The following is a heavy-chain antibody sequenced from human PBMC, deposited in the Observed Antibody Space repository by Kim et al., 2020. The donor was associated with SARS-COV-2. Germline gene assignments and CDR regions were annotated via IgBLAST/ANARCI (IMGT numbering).Heavy chain of an antibody. J-gene: IGHJ4*02. CDR3: ASDCSGGSCFDY. Sequence: YYADSVKGRFTISRDNSKNTLYLQMNSLRAEDTAVYYCASDCSGGSCFDYWGQGTLVTVSS. D-gene: IGHD2-15*01. V-gene: IGHV3-30*01.